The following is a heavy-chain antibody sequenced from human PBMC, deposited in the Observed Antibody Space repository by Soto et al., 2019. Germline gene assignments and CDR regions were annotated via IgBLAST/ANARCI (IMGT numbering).Heavy chain of an antibody. CDR2: ITGAGDGT. J-gene: IGHJ3*01. V-gene: IGHV3-74*01. D-gene: IGHD5-18*01. CDR3: ARAQKWRQLSLNVFDL. Sequence: HCVLKKKGKGLMSVSRITGAGDGTLYADSVQGRFTISRDNAKNTVYLHMTGLRVEETAVYYCARAQKWRQLSLNVFDLWGQGTTVPVSS.